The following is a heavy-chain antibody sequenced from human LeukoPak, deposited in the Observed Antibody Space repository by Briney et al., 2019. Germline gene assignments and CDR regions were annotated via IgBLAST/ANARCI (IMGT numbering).Heavy chain of an antibody. Sequence: GGSLRLSCVASGFTYTDHPMNWVRQAPGKGLEWISYIGGDGIAFYADSVKGRFTASKDDARKSMYLQMNSLRAEDTAVYYCAKRGSYYEFDYWGQGTLVTVSS. J-gene: IGHJ4*02. V-gene: IGHV3-69-1*01. CDR2: IGGDGIA. D-gene: IGHD1-26*01. CDR3: AKRGSYYEFDY. CDR1: GFTYTDHP.